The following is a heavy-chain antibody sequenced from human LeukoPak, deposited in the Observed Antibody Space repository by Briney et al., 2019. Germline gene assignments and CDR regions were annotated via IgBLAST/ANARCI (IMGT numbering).Heavy chain of an antibody. V-gene: IGHV3-30*03. J-gene: IGHJ4*02. CDR3: AGGTYYSDY. D-gene: IGHD1-7*01. Sequence: GGSLRPSWAASGCTFSSYGMHWVRQAPDKGLELVAFIPDDGNNGYYSDSVRGRFTVSRDSSRDTLYLQMNSLRVEDSALYYCAGGTYYSDYWGQGTLVTVSS. CDR2: IPDDGNNG. CDR1: GCTFSSYG.